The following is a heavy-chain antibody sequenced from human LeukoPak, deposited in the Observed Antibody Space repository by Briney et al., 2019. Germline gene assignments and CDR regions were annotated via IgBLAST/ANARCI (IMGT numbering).Heavy chain of an antibody. Sequence: SCKASGYTFTSYGISWVRQAPGKGLEWVSVIYSGGSTYYADSVKGRFTISRDNSKNTLYLQMNSLRAEDTAVYYCARASSRGYWGQGTLVTVSS. J-gene: IGHJ4*02. V-gene: IGHV3-53*01. CDR3: ARASSRGY. D-gene: IGHD6-13*01. CDR1: GYTFTSYG. CDR2: IYSGGST.